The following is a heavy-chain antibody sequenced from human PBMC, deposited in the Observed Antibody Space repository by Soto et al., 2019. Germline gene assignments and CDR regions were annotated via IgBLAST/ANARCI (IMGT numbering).Heavy chain of an antibody. CDR2: IYYSGST. D-gene: IGHD4-17*01. CDR1: GGSISSYY. Sequence: SETLSLTCTVSGGSISSYYWSWIRQPPGKGLEWIGYIYYSGSTNYNPSLKSRVTISVDTSKNQFSLKLSSVTAADTAVYYCAKDTVTTARSEGGSFYYGMDVWGQGTTVTVSS. V-gene: IGHV4-59*01. CDR3: AKDTVTTARSEGGSFYYGMDV. J-gene: IGHJ6*02.